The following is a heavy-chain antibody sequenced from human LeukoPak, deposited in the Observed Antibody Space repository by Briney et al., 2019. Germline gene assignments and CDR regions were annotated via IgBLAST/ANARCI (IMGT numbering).Heavy chain of an antibody. CDR1: GFTFSSNS. D-gene: IGHD1-26*01. J-gene: IGHJ4*02. Sequence: PGGSLRLSCAASGFTFSSNSMIWVRQAPGKGLEWVSSISSGSTYIYYGDSAKGRLTISRDNAKNSLFLQMNSLRAEDTAVYYCARAEGGPFDCWGQGTLVTVSS. CDR3: ARAEGGPFDC. V-gene: IGHV3-21*01. CDR2: ISSGSTYI.